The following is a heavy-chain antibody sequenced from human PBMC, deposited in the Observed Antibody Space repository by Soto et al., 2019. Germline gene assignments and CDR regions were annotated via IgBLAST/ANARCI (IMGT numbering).Heavy chain of an antibody. CDR3: ARAFGHYYYYGMDV. Sequence: GASVKVSCKASGYTFTNYAMHWMRQAPGQGLEWMGRIIPILGIANYAQKFQGRVTITADKSTSTAYMELSSLRSEDTAVYYCARAFGHYYYYGMDVWGQGTTVTVSS. D-gene: IGHD3-16*01. J-gene: IGHJ6*02. V-gene: IGHV1-69*04. CDR2: IIPILGIA. CDR1: GYTFTNYA.